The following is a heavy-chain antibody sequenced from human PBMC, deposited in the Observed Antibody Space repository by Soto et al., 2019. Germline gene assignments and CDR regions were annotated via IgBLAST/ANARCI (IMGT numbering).Heavy chain of an antibody. V-gene: IGHV2-5*02. J-gene: IGHJ5*02. D-gene: IGHD3-16*01. CDR1: GFSLTTRGVG. CDR3: AHIPNYYQYDWFDP. Sequence: QITLKESGPTLVKPTQTLTLTCTFSGFSLTTRGVGVGWIRQPPGKALDCLALIYWDDDKRYSPSLQSRLSITKDTPKNQVVLTMTNVDPVDTATYYCAHIPNYYQYDWFDPWGQGTLVSVSS. CDR2: IYWDDDK.